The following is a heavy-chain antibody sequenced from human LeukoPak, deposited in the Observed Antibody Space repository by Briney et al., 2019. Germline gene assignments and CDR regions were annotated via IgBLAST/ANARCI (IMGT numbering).Heavy chain of an antibody. D-gene: IGHD1/OR15-1a*01. CDR3: AREIEAGTFDH. J-gene: IGHJ4*02. V-gene: IGHV3-11*01. CDR1: GFIFSEYY. Sequence: GGSLRLSCAASGFIFSEYYMSWVRQAPGKGLEWISDISSSADIVAYADSVKGRFTISRDNAKDSLFLQMSSLRADDTAVYYCAREIEAGTFDHWGQGILVTVSS. CDR2: ISSSADIV.